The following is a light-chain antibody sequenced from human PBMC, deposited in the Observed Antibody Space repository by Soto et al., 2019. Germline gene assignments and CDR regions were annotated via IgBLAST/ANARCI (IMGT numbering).Light chain of an antibody. CDR2: DVN. CDR1: SSDVGRYSY. V-gene: IGLV2-11*01. Sequence: QSALTQPRSVSGSPGQSVTISCTGTSSDVGRYSYVSWYQQHPGQAPKLLIYDVNQRPSGVPDRFSGSKSGNTATLTISGLQAEDEADYYFSSYTGLDTRYVFGGETKLTVL. J-gene: IGLJ1*01. CDR3: SSYTGLDTRYV.